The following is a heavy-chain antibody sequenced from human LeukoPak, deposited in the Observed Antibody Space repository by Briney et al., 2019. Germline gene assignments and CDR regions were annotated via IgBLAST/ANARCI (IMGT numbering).Heavy chain of an antibody. CDR1: GFTFSSYS. D-gene: IGHD3-10*01. J-gene: IGHJ4*02. CDR2: ISSSSSYI. Sequence: GGSLRLSCAASGFTFSSYSMNWVRQAPGKGLEWVSSISSSSSYIYYADSVKGRFTISRDNDKNSLYLQMNSLRAEDTAVYYCARDGLAFGELLFFDYWGQGTLVTVSS. CDR3: ARDGLAFGELLFFDY. V-gene: IGHV3-21*01.